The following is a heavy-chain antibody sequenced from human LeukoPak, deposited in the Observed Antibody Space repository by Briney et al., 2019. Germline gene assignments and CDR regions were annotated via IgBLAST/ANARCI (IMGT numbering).Heavy chain of an antibody. CDR1: GASISSSY. J-gene: IGHJ3*02. CDR3: VRGNYDNRGYSNAFDI. D-gene: IGHD3-22*01. CDR2: IYYNGNT. Sequence: PSGTLSLTCTVSGASISSSYWSWIRQPPGKRLKWIGYIYYNGNTNSNPSLKSRVTISADTSKNRFSLKLSSVTAADTAIYYCVRGNYDNRGYSNAFDIWGQGTMVTVSS. V-gene: IGHV4-59*01.